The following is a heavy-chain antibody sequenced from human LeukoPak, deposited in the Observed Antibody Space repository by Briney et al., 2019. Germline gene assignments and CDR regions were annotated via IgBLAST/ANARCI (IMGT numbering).Heavy chain of an antibody. CDR2: INHSGST. CDR3: ARDSGGFGEPPGPSLDY. CDR1: GGSFSGYY. Sequence: SETLSLTCAVYGGSFSGYYWSWIRQPPGKGLEWIGEINHSGSTNYNPSLKSRVTISVDTSKNQFSLKLSSVTAADTAVYYCARDSGGFGEPPGPSLDYWGPGTLVTVSS. V-gene: IGHV4-34*01. D-gene: IGHD3-10*01. J-gene: IGHJ4*02.